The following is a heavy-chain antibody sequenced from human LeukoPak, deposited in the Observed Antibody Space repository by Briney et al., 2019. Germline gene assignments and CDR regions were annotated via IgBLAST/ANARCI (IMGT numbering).Heavy chain of an antibody. V-gene: IGHV3-30-3*01. CDR1: GFTFSSYA. CDR2: ISFDGGNK. J-gene: IGHJ4*02. Sequence: PGRSLRLSCADSGFTFSSYAMHWVGQAPGKGVEWVAVISFDGGNKYYADSVEGGFTISIYNSNNTVYLQMNSLRAEDTTVYYCARVYSSSLSFDYWGQGTLVTVSS. D-gene: IGHD6-13*01. CDR3: ARVYSSSLSFDY.